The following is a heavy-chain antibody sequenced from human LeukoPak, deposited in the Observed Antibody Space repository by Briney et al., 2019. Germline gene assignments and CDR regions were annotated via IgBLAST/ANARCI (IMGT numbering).Heavy chain of an antibody. J-gene: IGHJ4*02. V-gene: IGHV3-48*04. D-gene: IGHD6-13*01. CDR2: ISSSSSTI. CDR3: AKEIAPAAAGEPFDY. CDR1: GFTFSSYG. Sequence: GRSLRLSCAASGFTFSSYGMHWVRQAPGKGLEWVSYISSSSSTIYYADSVKGRFTISRDNAKNALYLQMNSLRAEDTALYYCAKEIAPAAAGEPFDYWGQGTLVTVSS.